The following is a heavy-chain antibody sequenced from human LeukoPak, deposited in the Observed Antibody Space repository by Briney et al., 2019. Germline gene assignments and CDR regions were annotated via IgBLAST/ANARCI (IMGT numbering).Heavy chain of an antibody. J-gene: IGHJ4*02. CDR2: ISTSGGST. V-gene: IGHV3-23*01. Sequence: PGGSLRLSCATSGFTFTSYAMSWVRQAPGKGLEWVSTISTSGGSTYYADSVKGRFTISRDNAENSLYLLMNSLRDEDTAVYYCARAAYSSGPDYWGQGTLVTVSS. CDR1: GFTFTSYA. D-gene: IGHD6-25*01. CDR3: ARAAYSSGPDY.